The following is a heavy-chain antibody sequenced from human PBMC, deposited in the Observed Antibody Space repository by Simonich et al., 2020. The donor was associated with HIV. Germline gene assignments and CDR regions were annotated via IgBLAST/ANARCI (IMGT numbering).Heavy chain of an antibody. V-gene: IGHV1-2*02. CDR1: GYTFTDYS. D-gene: IGHD6-13*01. CDR2: IHPNRGGT. J-gene: IGHJ3*02. CDR3: ARGPQQVVPVFDAFDI. Sequence: QVQLVQSGAEVKTPGASVKVSCKASGYTFTDYSMHWVRQAPGQGLECMGWIHPNRGGTNYAQSVQGMVTMPRNTSSSTAYMELSRLRSDDPAVYYCARGPQQVVPVFDAFDIWGQGTMVTVSS.